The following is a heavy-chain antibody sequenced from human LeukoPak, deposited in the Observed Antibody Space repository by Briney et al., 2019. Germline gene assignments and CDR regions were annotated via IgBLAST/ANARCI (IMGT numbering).Heavy chain of an antibody. V-gene: IGHV1-8*01. Sequence: ASVKVSFKASGYTFPSYGINWVGPATGQGREWMGWMNPNSGNTGYAQKFRGRVTMTRNTSISTAYMELSSLRSEDTAVYYCARGYVVVVPAAPYYYSGMDVWGQGTTVTVP. CDR1: GYTFPSYG. CDR3: ARGYVVVVPAAPYYYSGMDV. CDR2: MNPNSGNT. J-gene: IGHJ6*02. D-gene: IGHD2-2*01.